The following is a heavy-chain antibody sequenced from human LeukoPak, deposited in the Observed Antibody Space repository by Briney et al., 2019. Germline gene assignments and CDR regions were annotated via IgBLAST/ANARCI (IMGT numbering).Heavy chain of an antibody. D-gene: IGHD2-2*01. CDR3: ARGGTGYQLSQIIYYFDY. CDR2: IIPIFGTA. V-gene: IGHV1-69*05. Sequence: ASVKVSCKASGGTFSSYAISWVRQAPGQGLEWMGGIIPIFGTANYAQKFQGRVTITTDESTSTAYMELSSLRSEDTAVYYCARGGTGYQLSQIIYYFDYWGQGTLVTVSS. CDR1: GGTFSSYA. J-gene: IGHJ4*02.